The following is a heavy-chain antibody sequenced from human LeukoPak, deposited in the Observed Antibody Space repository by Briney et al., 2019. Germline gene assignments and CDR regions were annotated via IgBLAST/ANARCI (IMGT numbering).Heavy chain of an antibody. V-gene: IGHV4-38-2*02. CDR3: ARALSGYSSGWYKKMDYYYYYYMDV. Sequence: PSETLSLTCTVSGYSVTSGYYWAWIRQPPGKGLEWIGSLYHTGNTFYNPSLKSRVTISVDTSKNQFSLKLSSVTAADTAVYYCARALSGYSSGWYKKMDYYYYYYMDVWGKGTTVTVSS. CDR1: GYSVTSGYY. J-gene: IGHJ6*03. CDR2: LYHTGNT. D-gene: IGHD6-19*01.